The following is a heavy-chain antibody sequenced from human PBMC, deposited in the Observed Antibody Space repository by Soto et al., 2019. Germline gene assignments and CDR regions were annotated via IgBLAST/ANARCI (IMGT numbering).Heavy chain of an antibody. CDR2: ISAYNGNT. Sequence: QVQLVQSGAEVKKPGASVKVSCKASGYTFTSYGISWVRQAPGQGLEWMGWISAYNGNTNYAQKLQGRVTMTTDTSTRTAYMELRSLRSDDTAVYYCARVSSSGDGYYYYGMDVWGQGTTVTVSS. V-gene: IGHV1-18*01. D-gene: IGHD6-13*01. CDR3: ARVSSSGDGYYYYGMDV. CDR1: GYTFTSYG. J-gene: IGHJ6*02.